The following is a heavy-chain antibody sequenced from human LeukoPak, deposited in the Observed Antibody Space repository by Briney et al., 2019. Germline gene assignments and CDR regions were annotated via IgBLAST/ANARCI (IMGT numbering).Heavy chain of an antibody. D-gene: IGHD5-12*01. J-gene: IGHJ5*02. CDR3: ARSDVDMAA. CDR2: ISNDGSNK. V-gene: IGHV3-30*03. Sequence: GGSLRLSCAASGFTFSTYGMHWVRQAPGKGLEWVAVISNDGSNKLYTDSVKGRFTISRDNSKNTLYLQMNSLRAEDTAVYYCARSDVDMAAWGQGTLVTVSS. CDR1: GFTFSTYG.